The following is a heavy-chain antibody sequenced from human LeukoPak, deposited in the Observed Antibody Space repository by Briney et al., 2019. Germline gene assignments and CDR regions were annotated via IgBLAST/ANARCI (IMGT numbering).Heavy chain of an antibody. CDR1: GFTFSSSW. CDR2: IKTDGSTT. CDR3: ARGNQQLPRSTPDY. D-gene: IGHD2-2*01. Sequence: GGSLRLSCAVSGFTFSSSWMHWVRQAPGKGLVWVSHIKTDGSTTACADSVKGRFTISRDNAKNTLYLQMNSLRAEDTGVYYCARGNQQLPRSTPDYWGQGTLVTVSS. V-gene: IGHV3-74*01. J-gene: IGHJ4*02.